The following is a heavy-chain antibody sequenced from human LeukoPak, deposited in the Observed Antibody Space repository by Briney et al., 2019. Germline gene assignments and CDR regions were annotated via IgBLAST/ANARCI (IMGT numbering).Heavy chain of an antibody. CDR2: ISGSAGNT. Sequence: GGSLRLSCAASGFTFSNYAMSWVRQAPGKGLEWVSAISGSAGNTYYADSVKGRFTVSRDTSKNTLYLQMNSLRAEDTAVYYCARDHSSSWYPDAFDIWGQGTMVTVSS. D-gene: IGHD6-13*01. V-gene: IGHV3-23*01. J-gene: IGHJ3*02. CDR1: GFTFSNYA. CDR3: ARDHSSSWYPDAFDI.